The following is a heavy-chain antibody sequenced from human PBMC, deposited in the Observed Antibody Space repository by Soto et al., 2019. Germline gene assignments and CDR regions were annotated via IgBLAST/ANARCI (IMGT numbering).Heavy chain of an antibody. D-gene: IGHD4-17*01. V-gene: IGHV4-61*01. Sequence: SETLSLTCTVSGGSISSSSYYWSWIRQPPGKRLEWIGYVYYSGTTNYNPSLKSRVTISVDLSKNQFSLRLSSVTTADTALYYCARTTAVPNTLRSRYFFDYWGQGTLVTVSS. CDR2: VYYSGTT. CDR1: GGSISSSSYY. J-gene: IGHJ4*02. CDR3: ARTTAVPNTLRSRYFFDY.